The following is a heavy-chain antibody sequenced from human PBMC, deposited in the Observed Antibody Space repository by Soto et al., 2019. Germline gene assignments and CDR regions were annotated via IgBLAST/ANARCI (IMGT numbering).Heavy chain of an antibody. V-gene: IGHV1-24*01. D-gene: IGHD6-6*01. CDR2: FDPEDGET. CDR3: ATDYVRAARDPYYFDY. J-gene: IGHJ4*02. CDR1: GYTLTELS. Sequence: ASVKVSCKVSGYTLTELSMHWVRQAPGKGLEWMGGFDPEDGETIYAQKFQGRVTMTEDTSTDTAYMELSSLRSEDTAVYYCATDYVRAARDPYYFDYWGQGTLVTVSS.